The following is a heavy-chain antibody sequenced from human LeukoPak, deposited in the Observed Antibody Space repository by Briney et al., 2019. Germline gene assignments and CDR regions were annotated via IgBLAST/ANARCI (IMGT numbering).Heavy chain of an antibody. D-gene: IGHD6-13*01. CDR1: GGYVSSGVYY. CDR2: IYHTGST. CDR3: ARDRGNKAAAEGAFDI. V-gene: IGHV4-30-2*06. Sequence: SETLSLTCTVSGGYVSSGVYYWSWIRQSPGNGLEWIGYIYHTGSTYYNPSLKSRVTISVDTSKNQFSLKLSSVTAADTAVYYCARDRGNKAAAEGAFDIWGQGTMVTVSS. J-gene: IGHJ3*02.